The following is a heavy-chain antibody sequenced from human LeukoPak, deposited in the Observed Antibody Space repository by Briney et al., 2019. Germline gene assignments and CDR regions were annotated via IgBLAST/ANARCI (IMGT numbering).Heavy chain of an antibody. J-gene: IGHJ4*02. CDR3: ARAYDKAYDY. Sequence: GGSLRLSCAASGFTFSSYAMHWVRQAPGKGLEWVAVISYDGSNKYYADFVKSRFTISRDNSKNTVSLHMNSLRAEDSAIYRCARAYDKAYDYWGQGTLVTVSS. CDR1: GFTFSSYA. CDR2: ISYDGSNK. V-gene: IGHV3-30*14. D-gene: IGHD2-21*01.